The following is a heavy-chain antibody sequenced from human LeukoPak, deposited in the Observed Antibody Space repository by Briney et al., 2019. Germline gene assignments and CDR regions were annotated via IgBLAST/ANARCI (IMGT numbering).Heavy chain of an antibody. J-gene: IGHJ4*02. CDR2: INHSGST. D-gene: IGHD5-18*01. Sequence: SETLSLTCAVYGGSFSGYYWSWIRQPPGKGLEWIGEINHSGSTNYNPSLKSRVTISVDTSKNQFSLKLSSVTAADTAVYYCARGVVGGYGYGRQGDLDYWGQGTLVTVSS. CDR1: GGSFSGYY. V-gene: IGHV4-34*01. CDR3: ARGVVGGYGYGRQGDLDY.